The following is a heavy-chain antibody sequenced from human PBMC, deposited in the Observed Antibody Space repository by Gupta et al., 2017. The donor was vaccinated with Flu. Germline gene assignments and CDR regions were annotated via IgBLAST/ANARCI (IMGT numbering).Heavy chain of an antibody. CDR1: GFTFSSYG. J-gene: IGHJ5*02. V-gene: IGHV3-33*01. CDR3: ARDSRGAAAGTVWWFDP. Sequence: VQPGRSLRLSCAASGFTFSSYGMHWVRQAPGKGLEWVAVKWYDGSNKYYADSVKGRFTISRDNSKNTLYLQMNSLRAEDTAVYYCARDSRGAAAGTVWWFDPWGQGTLVTVSS. D-gene: IGHD6-13*01. CDR2: KWYDGSNK.